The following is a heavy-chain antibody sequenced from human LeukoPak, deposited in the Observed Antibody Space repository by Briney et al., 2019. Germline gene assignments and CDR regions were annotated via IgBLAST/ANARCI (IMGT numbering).Heavy chain of an antibody. CDR1: GGSISSGDYY. D-gene: IGHD2-15*01. CDR3: ARDSPEGGYDY. V-gene: IGHV4-30-4*01. Sequence: PSETLSLTCTVSGGSISSGDYYWSWIRQPPGKGLEWIGYIYYSGSTYYNPSLKSRVTISVDTSKNQFSLKLSSVTAADTAVYYCARDSPEGGYDYWGQGTLVTVSS. CDR2: IYYSGST. J-gene: IGHJ4*02.